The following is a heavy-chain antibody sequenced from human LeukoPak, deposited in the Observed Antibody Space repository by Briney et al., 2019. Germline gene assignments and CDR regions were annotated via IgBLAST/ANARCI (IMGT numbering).Heavy chain of an antibody. V-gene: IGHV3-21*01. CDR1: GFTFSSYS. CDR2: ISSSSSYI. J-gene: IGHJ4*02. CDR3: AGSDFWSGYYTGIDY. Sequence: GGSLRLSCAASGFTFSSYSMNWVRQAPGKGLEWVSSISSSSSYIYYADSVKGRFTISRDNAKNSLYLQMNSLRAEDTAVYYCAGSDFWSGYYTGIDYWGQGTLVTVSS. D-gene: IGHD3-3*01.